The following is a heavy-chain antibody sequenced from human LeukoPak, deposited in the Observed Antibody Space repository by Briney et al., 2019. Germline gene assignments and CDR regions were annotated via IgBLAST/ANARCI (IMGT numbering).Heavy chain of an antibody. CDR2: IYYSGST. CDR1: GGSISSYH. D-gene: IGHD6-6*01. Sequence: SGTLSLTRTGSGGSISSYHWSWLRQPPGKGLDWMGYIYYSGSTNYNPSLQSRVTISVDSSKNQFSLKLSSVTAADTAVYYCARLGSSSGYYYYYMDVWGKGTTVTVSS. J-gene: IGHJ6*03. V-gene: IGHV4-59*08. CDR3: ARLGSSSGYYYYYMDV.